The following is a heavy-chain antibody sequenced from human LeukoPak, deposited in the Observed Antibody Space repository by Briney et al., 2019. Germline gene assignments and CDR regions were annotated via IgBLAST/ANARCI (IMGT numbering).Heavy chain of an antibody. Sequence: GGSLRLSCAASGFTFKSYAMHWARQAPGKGLEWVAIISYDGSNKDYADSVKGRFTISRDNSKNTLYLQMNSLRVEDTAMYYCARDSDSWYFDYWGQGTLVTVSS. V-gene: IGHV3-30*04. D-gene: IGHD6-13*01. J-gene: IGHJ4*02. CDR3: ARDSDSWYFDY. CDR2: ISYDGSNK. CDR1: GFTFKSYA.